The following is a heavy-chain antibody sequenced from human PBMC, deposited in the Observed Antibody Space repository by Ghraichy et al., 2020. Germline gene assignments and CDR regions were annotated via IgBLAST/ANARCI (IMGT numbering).Heavy chain of an antibody. CDR2: ITSSSRTK. D-gene: IGHD4-23*01. CDR1: GFTLSSYS. CDR3: ARGSKVVRFYYYDALDV. V-gene: IGHV3-48*02. Sequence: GGSLRLSCVASGFTLSSYSFNWVRQAPGKGLEWVSYITSSSRTKSYADSVKGRFTISRDNAKNSLYLQMNSLRDEDTAVYYCARGSKVVRFYYYDALDVWGHGTTVPVSS. J-gene: IGHJ6*02.